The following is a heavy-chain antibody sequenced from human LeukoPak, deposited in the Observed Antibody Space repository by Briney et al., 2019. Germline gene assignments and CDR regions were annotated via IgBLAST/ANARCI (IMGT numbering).Heavy chain of an antibody. Sequence: SETLSLTCTVSGGSISSYYWSWIRQPPGKGLEWIGYIYYSGSTNYNPSLKSRVTISVDTSKNQFSLKLSSVTAADTAVYYCAAQILLCHYYWGQGALVTVSS. V-gene: IGHV4-59*08. CDR1: GGSISSYY. CDR2: IYYSGST. CDR3: AAQILLCHYY. J-gene: IGHJ4*02. D-gene: IGHD2/OR15-2a*01.